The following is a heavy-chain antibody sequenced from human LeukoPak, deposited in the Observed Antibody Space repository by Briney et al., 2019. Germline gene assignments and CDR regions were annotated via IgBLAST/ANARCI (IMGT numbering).Heavy chain of an antibody. CDR3: AKDKAYYDILTGYFSFDY. CDR2: IRYDGSNK. V-gene: IGHV3-30*02. CDR1: GFTFSSYA. Sequence: PGGSLRLSCAASGFTFSSYAMSWVRQAPGKGLEWVAFIRYDGSNKYYADSVKGRFTISRDNSKNTLYLQMNSLRAEDTAVYYCAKDKAYYDILTGYFSFDYWGQGTLVTVSS. D-gene: IGHD3-9*01. J-gene: IGHJ4*02.